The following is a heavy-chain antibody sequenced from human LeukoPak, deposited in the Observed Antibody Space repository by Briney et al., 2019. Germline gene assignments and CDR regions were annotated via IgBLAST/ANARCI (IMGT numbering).Heavy chain of an antibody. V-gene: IGHV4-59*12. CDR2: IYYSGST. Sequence: SETLSLTCTVSAGSISSYYWSWIRQPPGKGLEWIGYIYYSGSTNYNPSLKSRVTISVDTSKKQFSLKLSSVTAADTAVYYCARDLPRIAAAGTLRGYYFDYWGQGTLVTVSS. D-gene: IGHD6-13*01. CDR3: ARDLPRIAAAGTLRGYYFDY. J-gene: IGHJ4*02. CDR1: AGSISSYY.